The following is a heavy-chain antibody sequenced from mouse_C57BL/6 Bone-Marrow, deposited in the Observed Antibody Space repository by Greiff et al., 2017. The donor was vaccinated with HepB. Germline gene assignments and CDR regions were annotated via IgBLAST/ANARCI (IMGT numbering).Heavy chain of an antibody. Sequence: EVQLVESGGGLVQPGGSLKLSCAASGFTFSDYGMAWVRQAPRKGPEWVAFISNLAYSIYYADTVTGRFTISRENAKNTLYLEMSSLRSEDTAMYYCAITTVPAPYYAMDYWGQGTSVTVSS. CDR3: AITTVPAPYYAMDY. V-gene: IGHV5-15*01. D-gene: IGHD1-1*01. J-gene: IGHJ4*01. CDR1: GFTFSDYG. CDR2: ISNLAYSI.